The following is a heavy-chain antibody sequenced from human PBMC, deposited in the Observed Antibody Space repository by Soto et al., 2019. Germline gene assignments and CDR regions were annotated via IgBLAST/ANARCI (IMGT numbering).Heavy chain of an antibody. CDR3: ARGPVVRPYYFDY. D-gene: IGHD2-15*01. Sequence: GASVKVSCKASGYTFTTYGIHWVRQAPGQRLEWLGWINAGDGNTKYSQKFQGRVTITRDTSATTAYMELSSLRSEDTAVYFCARGPVVRPYYFDYWGQETLVTVSS. CDR1: GYTFTTYG. V-gene: IGHV1-3*01. CDR2: INAGDGNT. J-gene: IGHJ4*02.